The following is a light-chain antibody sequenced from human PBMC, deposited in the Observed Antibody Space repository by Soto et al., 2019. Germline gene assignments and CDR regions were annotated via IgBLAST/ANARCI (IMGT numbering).Light chain of an antibody. CDR3: HVWDTSSEHV. V-gene: IGLV3-21*02. Sequence: SYVLTQPLSVSVAPGQTARITCGGNNIGSKSVHWYQQKPGQAPVLVVDDDSDRPSGIPERFSGSNSGNTATLTISRVEAGDDADYFCHVWDTSSEHVFGTGTKLTV. J-gene: IGLJ1*01. CDR2: DDS. CDR1: NIGSKS.